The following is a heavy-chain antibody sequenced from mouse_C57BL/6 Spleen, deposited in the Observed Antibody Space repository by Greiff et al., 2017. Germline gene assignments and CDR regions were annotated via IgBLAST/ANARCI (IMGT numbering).Heavy chain of an antibody. CDR3: ARGINSSWFAY. V-gene: IGHV1-81*01. Sequence: VQLQQSGAELARPWASVKLSCKASGYTFTSYGISWVKQRTGQGLEWIGEIYPRSGNTYYNVKFKGKATLTADKSSSTAYMELRSLTSEDSAVYFCARGINSSWFAYWGQGTLVTVSA. CDR1: GYTFTSYG. D-gene: IGHD1-3*01. CDR2: IYPRSGNT. J-gene: IGHJ3*01.